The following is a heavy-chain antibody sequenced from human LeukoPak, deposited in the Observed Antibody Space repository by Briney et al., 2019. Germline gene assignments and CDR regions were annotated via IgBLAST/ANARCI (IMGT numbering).Heavy chain of an antibody. Sequence: PSETLSLTCTVSGGSISSSSYYWGWIRQPPGKGLEWIGSIYYSGSTYYNPSLKSRVTISVDTSKNQFSLKLSSVTAADTAVYYCAADRTGLAFDIWGQGTMVTVSS. V-gene: IGHV4-39*07. CDR1: GGSISSSSYY. D-gene: IGHD3-22*01. CDR3: AADRTGLAFDI. CDR2: IYYSGST. J-gene: IGHJ3*02.